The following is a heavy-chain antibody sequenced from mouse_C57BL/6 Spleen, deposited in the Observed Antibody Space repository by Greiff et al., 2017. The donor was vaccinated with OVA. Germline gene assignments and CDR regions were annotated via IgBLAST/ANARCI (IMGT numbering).Heavy chain of an antibody. CDR3: ARGGMSWDGYSRLYFDV. CDR1: GYTFTSYW. D-gene: IGHD2-3*01. V-gene: IGHV1-59*01. Sequence: QVQLQQPGAELVRPGTSVKLSCKASGYTFTSYWMHWVKQRPGQGLEWIGVIDPSDSYTNYNQKFKGKATLTVDTSSSTAYMQLSSLTSEDSAVYYCARGGMSWDGYSRLYFDVWGTGTTVTVSS. CDR2: IDPSDSYT. J-gene: IGHJ1*03.